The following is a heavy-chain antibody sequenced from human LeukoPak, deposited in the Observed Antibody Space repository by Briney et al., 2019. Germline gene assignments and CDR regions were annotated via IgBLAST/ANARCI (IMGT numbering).Heavy chain of an antibody. V-gene: IGHV1-46*01. CDR1: GYTFTSYY. D-gene: IGHD6-13*01. CDR3: ATTYSSSWYGVGFDP. Sequence: ASVKVSCKASGYTFTSYYMHWVRQAPGQGLEWMGIINPSGGSTSYAQKFQGRVTMTEDTSTDTAYMELSSLRSEDTVVYYCATTYSSSWYGVGFDPWGQGTLVTVSS. CDR2: INPSGGST. J-gene: IGHJ5*02.